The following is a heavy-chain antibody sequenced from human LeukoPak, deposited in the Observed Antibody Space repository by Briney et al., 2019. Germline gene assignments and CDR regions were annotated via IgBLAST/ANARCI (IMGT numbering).Heavy chain of an antibody. CDR2: INHSGST. J-gene: IGHJ4*02. D-gene: IGHD5-24*01. CDR3: ARGFSMATVPFDY. V-gene: IGHV4-34*01. Sequence: PSETLSLTCAVYGGSFSGYYWSWIRQPPGKGLEWIGEINHSGSTNYNPSLKSRVTISVDTSKNQSSLKLSSVTAADTAVYYCARGFSMATVPFDYWGQGTLVTVSS. CDR1: GGSFSGYY.